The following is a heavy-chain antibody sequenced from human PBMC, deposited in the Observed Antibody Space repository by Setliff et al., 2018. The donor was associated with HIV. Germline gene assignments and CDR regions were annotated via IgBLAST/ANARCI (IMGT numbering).Heavy chain of an antibody. V-gene: IGHV1-24*01. CDR1: GYTLTKLS. CDR3: WFGELVGPFDI. J-gene: IGHJ3*02. CDR2: FDPEKGET. Sequence: GASVKVSCKVSGYTLTKLSIHWVRQAPGKGLEWVGGFDPEKGETVYAQKLQGSVTMTDDTSTDTAYMELSSLRSEDTAVYFCWFGELVGPFDIWGQGTRVTVSS. D-gene: IGHD3-10*01.